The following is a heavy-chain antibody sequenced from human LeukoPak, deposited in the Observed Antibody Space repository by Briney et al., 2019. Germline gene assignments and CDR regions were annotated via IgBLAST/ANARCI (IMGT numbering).Heavy chain of an antibody. V-gene: IGHV3-74*01. J-gene: IGHJ3*02. CDR1: GFTFSSYW. D-gene: IGHD5-18*01. CDR3: ASAKSSGYDAFDI. CDR2: INSDGSSA. Sequence: GGSLRLSCAASGFTFSSYWMHWVRQAPGKGLVWVSRINSDGSSASYADSVKGRFTISRDNAKNTLYLQMNSLRAEDTAVYYCASAKSSGYDAFDIWGQGTMVTVSS.